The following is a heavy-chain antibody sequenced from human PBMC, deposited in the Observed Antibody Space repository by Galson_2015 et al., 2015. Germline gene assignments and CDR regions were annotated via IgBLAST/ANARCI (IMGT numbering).Heavy chain of an antibody. CDR2: ISGSGGST. V-gene: IGHV3-23*01. CDR3: AKDHTQHSTVTLDAFDI. D-gene: IGHD4-17*01. Sequence: SLRLSCAASGFTFSSYAMSWVRQAPGKGLEWVSAISGSGGSTYYADSVKGRFTISRDNSKNTLYLQMNSLRAEDTAVYYCAKDHTQHSTVTLDAFDIWAKGQWSPSLQ. CDR1: GFTFSSYA. J-gene: IGHJ3*02.